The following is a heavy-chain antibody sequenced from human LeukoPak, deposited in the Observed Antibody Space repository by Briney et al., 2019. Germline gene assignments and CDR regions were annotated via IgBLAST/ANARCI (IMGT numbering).Heavy chain of an antibody. V-gene: IGHV4-59*12. D-gene: IGHD3-22*01. CDR2: IYYSGST. CDR1: GGSISSYY. Sequence: SETLSLTCTVSGGSISSYYWSWIRQPPGKGLEWIGYIYYSGSTNYNPSLKSRVTISVDKSENQFSRKLSSVTAADTAVYYCATRYYDSRGFYSTYYFDYWGQGTLVTVSS. J-gene: IGHJ4*02. CDR3: ATRYYDSRGFYSTYYFDY.